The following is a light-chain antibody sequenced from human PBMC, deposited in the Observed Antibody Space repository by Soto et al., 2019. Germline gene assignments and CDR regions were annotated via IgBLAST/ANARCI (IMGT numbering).Light chain of an antibody. CDR2: DAS. CDR1: QYVSSF. J-gene: IGKJ3*01. CDR3: QQYATTPFT. Sequence: EIVLTQSPATLSLSPGERATLSCRASQYVSSFLAWYQQKAGQAPRLLIYDASHRATGIPARFSGSGSGTDFTLTISRLEPEDFSVYYCQQYATTPFTFGPGTKVDI. V-gene: IGKV3-11*01.